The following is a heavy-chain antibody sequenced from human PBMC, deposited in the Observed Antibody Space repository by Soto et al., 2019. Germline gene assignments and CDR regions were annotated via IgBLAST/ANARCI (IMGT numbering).Heavy chain of an antibody. CDR1: GYTFTSYA. CDR3: ARALSRLYNAFGI. CDR2: INAGNGNT. D-gene: IGHD1-1*01. V-gene: IGHV1-3*01. J-gene: IGHJ3*02. Sequence: ASVKVSCKASGYTFTSYAMHWVRQAPGQRLEWMGWINAGNGNTKYSQKFQGRVTITRDTSASTAYMELSSLRSEDTAVYYCARALSRLYNAFGIWGQGTMVTVSS.